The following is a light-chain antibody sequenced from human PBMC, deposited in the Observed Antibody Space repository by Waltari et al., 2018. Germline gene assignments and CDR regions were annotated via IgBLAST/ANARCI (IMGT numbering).Light chain of an antibody. V-gene: IGKV1-NL1*01. J-gene: IGKJ4*02. Sequence: PMTQSPSSLSPSVEDRVTVTCRARQAISNSLAWYQQKPGKAPKVLLYRASTLESGVPSRFSSSGTGTDYTLTISSLQPEDFATYYCQQYAATPLTFGGGTKVEIK. CDR1: QAISNS. CDR3: QQYAATPLT. CDR2: RAS.